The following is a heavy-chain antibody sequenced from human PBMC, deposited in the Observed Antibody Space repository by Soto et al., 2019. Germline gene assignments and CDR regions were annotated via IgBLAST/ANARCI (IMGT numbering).Heavy chain of an antibody. CDR2: INAGNGDT. CDR1: GYTFSDYA. V-gene: IGHV1-3*01. J-gene: IGHJ5*02. Sequence: QVQLVQSGAEVKKPGASVKVSCKASGYTFSDYAIHWVRQAPGQSLEWMGWINAGNGDTMNSQRFQGRVSITRDTSASTSYMELRSLRSEDTAVYYCARRLKGSGDSPFVPWGQGTLVTVSS. CDR3: ARRLKGSGDSPFVP. D-gene: IGHD2-21*01.